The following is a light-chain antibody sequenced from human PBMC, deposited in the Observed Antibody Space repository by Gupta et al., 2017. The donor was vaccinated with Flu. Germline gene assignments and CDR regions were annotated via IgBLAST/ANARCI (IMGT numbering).Light chain of an antibody. V-gene: IGKV3-15*01. Sequence: PGTLAVSTGATATRSFCGSNSISSNVAWHQQKPGQATRLLIHTTSPRATVTPPRISGSASATDFTLTISMLHSEAFVVYCCQQYNAWPRTFGGGTKVEIK. CDR1: NSISSN. J-gene: IGKJ4*01. CDR2: TTS. CDR3: QQYNAWPRT.